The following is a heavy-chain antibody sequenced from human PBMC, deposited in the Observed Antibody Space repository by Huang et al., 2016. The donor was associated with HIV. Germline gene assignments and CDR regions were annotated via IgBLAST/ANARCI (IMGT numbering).Heavy chain of an antibody. CDR3: ARDTMVRGFDY. D-gene: IGHD3-10*01. CDR2: IYYRGST. J-gene: IGHJ4*02. V-gene: IGHV4-59*11. CDR1: GGSISSHY. Sequence: QVQLQESGPGLVKPSETLSLTCTVSGGSISSHYWRWIRQPPGKGLEWIGSIYYRGSTNYNPALQSRVPISVDTSKNQFSLKLSSVTAADTAVYYCARDTMVRGFDYWGQGTLVTVSS.